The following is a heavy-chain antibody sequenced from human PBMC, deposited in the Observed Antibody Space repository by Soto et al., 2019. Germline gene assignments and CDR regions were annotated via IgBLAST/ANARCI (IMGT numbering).Heavy chain of an antibody. V-gene: IGHV1-46*01. D-gene: IGHD3-16*01. Sequence: ASVKVSCKASGYTFTSYYMHWVRQAPGQGLEWMGIINPSGGSTSYAQKFQGRVTMTRDTSTSTFYMELSSLRFEDTAVYYCAREGLGGMDVWGQGTTVTVSS. J-gene: IGHJ6*02. CDR3: AREGLGGMDV. CDR1: GYTFTSYY. CDR2: INPSGGST.